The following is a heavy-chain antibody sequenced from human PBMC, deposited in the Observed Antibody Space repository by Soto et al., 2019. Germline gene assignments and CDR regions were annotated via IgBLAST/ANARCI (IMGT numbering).Heavy chain of an antibody. D-gene: IGHD2-15*01. Sequence: QVQLVQSGAEVKKPGSSVKVSCKASGGTFSSYTISWVRQAPGQGLEWMGRIIPILGIANYAQKFQGRVTITADKSTSTAYMELSSLRSEDTAVYYCATQADCSGGSCYPDYWGQGTLVTVSS. CDR3: ATQADCSGGSCYPDY. CDR1: GGTFSSYT. V-gene: IGHV1-69*02. CDR2: IIPILGIA. J-gene: IGHJ4*02.